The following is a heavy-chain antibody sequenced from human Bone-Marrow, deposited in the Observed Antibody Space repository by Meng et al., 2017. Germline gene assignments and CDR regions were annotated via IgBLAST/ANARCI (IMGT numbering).Heavy chain of an antibody. CDR2: ISYDGSNK. J-gene: IGHJ4*02. V-gene: IGHV3-30*04. Sequence: GGSLRLSCAASGFTFSSYAMHWVRQAPGKGLEWVAVISYDGSNKYYADSVKGRFTISRDTSKNTLYLQMNSLRAEDTAVYYCAKGGYVSGSSYSPIDYWGQGTLVTVSS. D-gene: IGHD3-10*01. CDR3: AKGGYVSGSSYSPIDY. CDR1: GFTFSSYA.